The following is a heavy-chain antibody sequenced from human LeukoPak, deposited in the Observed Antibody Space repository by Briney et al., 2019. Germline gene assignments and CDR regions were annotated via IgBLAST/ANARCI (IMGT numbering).Heavy chain of an antibody. J-gene: IGHJ4*02. D-gene: IGHD2-15*01. Sequence: SETLSLTCTVSGGSISSSSYYWGWIRQPPGKGLEWIGSIYYSGSTYYNPSLKSRVTISVDTSKNQFSLKLSSVTAADTAVYYCVRGCSAGSCYGEYWGQGTLVTVSS. V-gene: IGHV4-39*01. CDR2: IYYSGST. CDR1: GGSISSSSYY. CDR3: VRGCSAGSCYGEY.